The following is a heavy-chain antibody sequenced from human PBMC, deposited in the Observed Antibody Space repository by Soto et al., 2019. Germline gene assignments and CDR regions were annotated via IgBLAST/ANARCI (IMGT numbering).Heavy chain of an antibody. V-gene: IGHV3-30*18. CDR2: MSYDGSNE. J-gene: IGHJ4*02. CDR3: AKDGSHNFDY. D-gene: IGHD1-26*01. CDR1: GFTFSHYA. Sequence: QVQLVESGGGVVQPGRSLRLSCAASGFTFSHYAMHWVRQAPGKGLEWVALMSYDGSNEYYADSVKGRFTISRDNSKNTLYLQMNGLRAEDTGVYYCAKDGSHNFDYWGQGTLVTVSS.